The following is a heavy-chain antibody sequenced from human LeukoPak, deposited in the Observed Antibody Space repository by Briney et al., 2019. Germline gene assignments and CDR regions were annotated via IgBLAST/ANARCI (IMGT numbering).Heavy chain of an antibody. CDR3: ETHDSSGCFDY. Sequence: GGSLRLSCAASGFTFTNYWMSWVRQAPGKGLELVANIKQDRSEKYYVDSVKGRFTISRDNAKNSLYLQMNSLRAEDTAVYYCETHDSSGCFDYWGQGTLVTVSS. J-gene: IGHJ4*02. V-gene: IGHV3-7*01. CDR1: GFTFTNYW. D-gene: IGHD3-22*01. CDR2: IKQDRSEK.